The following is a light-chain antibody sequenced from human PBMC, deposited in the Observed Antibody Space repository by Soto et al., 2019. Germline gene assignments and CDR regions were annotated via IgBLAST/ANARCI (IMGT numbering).Light chain of an antibody. Sequence: QSALTQPASVSGSPGQSITISCTGTSSDVGSYNLVSWYQQHPGKAPKLMIYEVSKRPSGVSNRFSGSKSGNTASLTISGLQAEDEADYYCCSYAGSSTFSVFRTGTKLTVL. CDR1: SSDVGSYNL. CDR3: CSYAGSSTFSV. CDR2: EVS. V-gene: IGLV2-23*02. J-gene: IGLJ1*01.